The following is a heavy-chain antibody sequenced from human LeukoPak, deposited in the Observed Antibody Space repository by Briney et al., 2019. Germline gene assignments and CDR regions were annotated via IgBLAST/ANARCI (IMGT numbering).Heavy chain of an antibody. D-gene: IGHD3-22*01. J-gene: IGHJ4*02. CDR2: ISGSGGKT. Sequence: PGGSLRLSCAASGFTFSSYGMSWVRQAPGKGLEWVSGISGSGGKTDYADSVKGRFTISRDNSKNTLYLQMNSLRAEHTAVYYCAKYLGSGFLYYFDYWGQGTLVTVSS. V-gene: IGHV3-23*01. CDR3: AKYLGSGFLYYFDY. CDR1: GFTFSSYG.